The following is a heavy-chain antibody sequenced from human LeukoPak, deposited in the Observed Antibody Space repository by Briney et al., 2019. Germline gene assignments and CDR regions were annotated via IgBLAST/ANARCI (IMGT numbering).Heavy chain of an antibody. V-gene: IGHV4-34*01. CDR1: GGSFSGYY. CDR2: INHSGST. CDR3: ARARGYSYGSRLYYFDY. D-gene: IGHD5-18*01. Sequence: SETPSLTCAVYGGSFSGYYWSWIRQPPGKGLEWIGEINHSGSTNYNPSLKSRVTISVDTSKNQFSLKLSSVTAADTAVYYCARARGYSYGSRLYYFDYWGQGTLVTVSS. J-gene: IGHJ4*02.